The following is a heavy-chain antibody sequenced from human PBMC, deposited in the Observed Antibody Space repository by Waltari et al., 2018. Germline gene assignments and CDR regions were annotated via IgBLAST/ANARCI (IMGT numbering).Heavy chain of an antibody. D-gene: IGHD3-10*01. J-gene: IGHJ6*02. CDR3: STDSSMVRGVMRLGMDV. CDR2: FDPEHGEI. CDR1: GYTLTELS. V-gene: IGHV1-24*01. Sequence: QVQLVQSGAEVKKPGASVEVSCKVSGYTLTELSMHWVRQAPGKGLEWMGGFDPEHGEIIYAQKFQDRVTMTEDTSTDTAYMELSSLRSEDTAVYYCSTDSSMVRGVMRLGMDVWGQGTTVTVSS.